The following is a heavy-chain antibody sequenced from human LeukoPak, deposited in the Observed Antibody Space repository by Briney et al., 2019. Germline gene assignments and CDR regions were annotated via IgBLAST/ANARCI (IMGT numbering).Heavy chain of an antibody. V-gene: IGHV3-74*01. CDR2: INGDGGST. Sequence: GGSLRLSCAASGFTFSSNWMHWVRHAPGKGLVWVSRINGDGGSTSYADSLKGRFTISRDNAKNTLYLQMNSLRAEDTAVYYCVRIRYDSSGRYFDYWGQGTLVTVSS. CDR1: GFTFSSNW. J-gene: IGHJ4*02. CDR3: VRIRYDSSGRYFDY. D-gene: IGHD3-22*01.